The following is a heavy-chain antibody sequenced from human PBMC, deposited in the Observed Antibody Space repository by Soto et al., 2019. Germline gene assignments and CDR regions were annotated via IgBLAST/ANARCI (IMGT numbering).Heavy chain of an antibody. CDR2: ISYDGSNK. V-gene: IGHV3-30*18. CDR1: GFTFSSYG. Sequence: LRLSCAASGFTFSSYGMHWVRQAPGKGLEWVAVISYDGSNKYYADSVKGRFTISRDNSKNTLYLQMNSLRAEDTAVYYCAKDVPYWGQGTLVTVSS. CDR3: AKDVPY. J-gene: IGHJ4*02.